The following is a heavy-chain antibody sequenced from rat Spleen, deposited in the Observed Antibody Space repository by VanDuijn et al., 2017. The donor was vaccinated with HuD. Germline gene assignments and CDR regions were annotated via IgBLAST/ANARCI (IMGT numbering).Heavy chain of an antibody. CDR2: ICADGST. V-gene: IGHV5-31*01. D-gene: IGHD1-2*01. CDR1: GFTFSNYW. CDR3: TSPYSSSFAY. J-gene: IGHJ3*01. Sequence: EVQLVESGGGLVQPGRSLKLSCVASGFTFSNYWMYWVRQAPGKGLEWVSSICADGSTYYPDAVKGRFTISRDNAKSTLYLQMNSLRSEDTATYYCTSPYSSSFAYWGQGTLVTVSS.